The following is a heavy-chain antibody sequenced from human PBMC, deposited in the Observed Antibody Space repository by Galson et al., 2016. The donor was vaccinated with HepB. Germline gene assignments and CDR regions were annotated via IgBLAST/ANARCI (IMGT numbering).Heavy chain of an antibody. D-gene: IGHD7-27*01. V-gene: IGHV3-74*03. CDR2: IFRDDTSA. CDR3: VSDRPTWD. Sequence: SLRLSCAASGFTFTDYWMHWVRQVPGKGLVWVARIFRDDTSAKYADSVKGRFILSRDNAKNTVYLQMNSLRDEETAVDHWVSDRPTWDWGQGTRVTVSS. J-gene: IGHJ4*02. CDR1: GFTFTDYW.